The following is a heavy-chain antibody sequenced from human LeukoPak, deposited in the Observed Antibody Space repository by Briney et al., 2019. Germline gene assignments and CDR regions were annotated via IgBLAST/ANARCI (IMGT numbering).Heavy chain of an antibody. CDR2: IRSKAYGGTT. CDR3: TRVAYSSTWYYFDY. CDR1: GFTFGDYA. V-gene: IGHV3-49*04. Sequence: PGGSLRLSCTASGFTFGDYALSWVRQAPGKGLEWVGFIRSKAYGGTTEYAASVRGRFTISRDDSKSIASLQVNSLKSDDTAIYYCTRVAYSSTWYYFDYWGQGTLVTVS. J-gene: IGHJ4*02. D-gene: IGHD2-2*01.